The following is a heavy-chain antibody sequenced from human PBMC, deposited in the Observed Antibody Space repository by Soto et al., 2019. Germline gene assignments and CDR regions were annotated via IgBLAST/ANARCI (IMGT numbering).Heavy chain of an antibody. CDR1: GFTFSNYW. CDR2: IKQDGSEK. D-gene: IGHD3-3*01. J-gene: IGHJ3*02. Sequence: EVQLVESGGGLVQPGGSLRLSCAASGFTFSNYWMSWVRQAPGKGLEWVANIKQDGSEKYYVDSVKSRFTISRDNAQNSLYLQMNSLRAEDTAVYYCARDDTRKNYHFWSGHYTTDAFDIWGQGRMVTVSS. V-gene: IGHV3-7*01. CDR3: ARDDTRKNYHFWSGHYTTDAFDI.